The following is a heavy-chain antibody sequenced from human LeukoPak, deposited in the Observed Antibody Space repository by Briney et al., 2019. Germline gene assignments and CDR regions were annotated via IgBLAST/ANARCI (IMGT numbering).Heavy chain of an antibody. CDR1: GYTLTELS. CDR3: APRTYYYDSSGYYYVDY. D-gene: IGHD3-22*01. Sequence: ASVMVSCKVSGYTLTELSMHWVRQAPGKGLEWMGGFDPEDGETIYAQKFQGRVTMTEDTSTDTAYMELSSLRSEDTAVYYCAPRTYYYDSSGYYYVDYWGQGTLVTVSS. J-gene: IGHJ4*02. CDR2: FDPEDGET. V-gene: IGHV1-24*01.